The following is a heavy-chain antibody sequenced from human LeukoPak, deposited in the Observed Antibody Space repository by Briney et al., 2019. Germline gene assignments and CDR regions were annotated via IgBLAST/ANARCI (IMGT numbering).Heavy chain of an antibody. V-gene: IGHV3-23*01. Sequence: GGSLRLSCAASGFTFSNYAMSWVRQAPGKGLEWVSGISYSGGSTYDADSVKGRFTISRDNSKNTLYLQMNSLRVEDTAVYYCAKDGTGYTSGWPFDYWGQGTLVTVSA. CDR2: ISYSGGST. D-gene: IGHD6-19*01. CDR3: AKDGTGYTSGWPFDY. CDR1: GFTFSNYA. J-gene: IGHJ4*02.